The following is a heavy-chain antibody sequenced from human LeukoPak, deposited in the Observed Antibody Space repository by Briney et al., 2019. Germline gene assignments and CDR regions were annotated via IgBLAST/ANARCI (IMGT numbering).Heavy chain of an antibody. D-gene: IGHD6-19*01. CDR1: GGSFSGYY. J-gene: IGHJ4*02. CDR3: ARGARGWYLRY. V-gene: IGHV4-34*01. Sequence: SETLSLTCAVYGGSFSGYYWSWIRQLPGKGLEWIGEINHSGSTNYNPSLKSRVTISVDTSKNQFSLKLSSVTAADTAVYYCARGARGWYLRYWGQGTLVTVSS. CDR2: INHSGST.